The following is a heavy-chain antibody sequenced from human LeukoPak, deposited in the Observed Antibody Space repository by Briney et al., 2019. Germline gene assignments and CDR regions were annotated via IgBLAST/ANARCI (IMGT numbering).Heavy chain of an antibody. J-gene: IGHJ6*02. V-gene: IGHV4-59*01. CDR2: IYYSGST. Sequence: PSETLSLTCTVSGGSISSYYWSWSRHPPREGLEWIGYIYYSGSTNYNPSLKSRVTISVDTSKNQFSLKLSSVTAADTAVYYCARARRDGYNFYYYGMDVWGQGTTVTVSS. CDR1: GGSISSYY. D-gene: IGHD5-24*01. CDR3: ARARRDGYNFYYYGMDV.